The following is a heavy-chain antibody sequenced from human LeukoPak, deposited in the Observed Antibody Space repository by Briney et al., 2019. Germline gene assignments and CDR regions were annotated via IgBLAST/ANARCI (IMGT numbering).Heavy chain of an antibody. CDR2: INHSGST. D-gene: IGHD6-19*01. Sequence: SETLSLTCTVYGGSFSGYYWSWIRQPPGKGLEWIGEINHSGSTNYNPSLKSRVTISVDTSKNQFSLKLSSVTAADTAVYYCARVEVAIARSPGAFDIWGQGTMVTVSS. CDR1: GGSFSGYY. CDR3: ARVEVAIARSPGAFDI. J-gene: IGHJ3*02. V-gene: IGHV4-34*01.